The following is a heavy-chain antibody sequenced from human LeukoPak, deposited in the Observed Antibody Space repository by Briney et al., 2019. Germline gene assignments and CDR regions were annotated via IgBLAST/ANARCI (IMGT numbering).Heavy chain of an antibody. CDR2: ILKDGSKG. J-gene: IGHJ3*02. CDR3: ARDHSGSGRAFDI. D-gene: IGHD1-26*01. Sequence: PGGSLRLSCVASGFNFNNYGMHWVRQAPGKGLEWVTCILKDGSKGFYADSVKGRFTISRDNSKSTLYLQMNSLRAEDTAVFYCARDHSGSGRAFDIWGQGTMVTVSS. CDR1: GFNFNNYG. V-gene: IGHV3-30-3*01.